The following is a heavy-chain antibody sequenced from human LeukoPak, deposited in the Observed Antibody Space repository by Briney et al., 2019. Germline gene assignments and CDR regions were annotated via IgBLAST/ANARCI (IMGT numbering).Heavy chain of an antibody. CDR3: AKGIGGSSWYYFDY. CDR1: GFTFSSYA. CDR2: ISGSGGST. D-gene: IGHD6-13*01. J-gene: IGHJ4*02. V-gene: IGHV3-23*01. Sequence: GGSLRLSCAASGFTFSSYAMSWVRQAPGKGLEWVSAISGSGGSTYYADSVKGRFTISRDNSKNTLYPQMNSLRAEDTAVYYCAKGIGGSSWYYFDYWGQGTLVTVSS.